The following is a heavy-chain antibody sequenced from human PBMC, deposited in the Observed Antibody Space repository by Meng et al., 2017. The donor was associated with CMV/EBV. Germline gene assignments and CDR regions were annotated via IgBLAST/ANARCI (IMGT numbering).Heavy chain of an antibody. CDR3: ARETLTEWELHP. CDR2: TYYRSKRYN. CDR1: GDSGSSNSAA. J-gene: IGHJ5*02. D-gene: IGHD1-26*01. V-gene: IGHV6-1*01. Sequence: SGDSGSSNSAAWNWVRQSPSRGREWRGRTYYRSKRYNDYAVSVKSRITINPDTSKNQFSLQLNSVTPEDTAVYYCARETLTEWELHPWGQGTLVTVSS.